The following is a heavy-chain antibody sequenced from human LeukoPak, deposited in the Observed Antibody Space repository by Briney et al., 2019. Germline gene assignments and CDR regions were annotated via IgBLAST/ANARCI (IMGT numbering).Heavy chain of an antibody. J-gene: IGHJ4*02. CDR1: GFTFSTYC. Sequence: GGSLRLSCAASGFTFSTYCMHWVRQAPGKGPMWVSRICPDGTVTNYADSVKARFIISRDNARSTVYLQMNSLRVEDTAVYYCVRDFRSADYWGQGTLVTVSS. CDR2: ICPDGTVT. CDR3: VRDFRSADY. V-gene: IGHV3-74*01.